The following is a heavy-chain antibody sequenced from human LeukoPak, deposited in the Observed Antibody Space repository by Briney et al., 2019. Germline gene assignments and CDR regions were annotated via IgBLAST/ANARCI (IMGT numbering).Heavy chain of an antibody. J-gene: IGHJ5*01. CDR2: IYYSGIT. CDR3: ARVRRSLNWFDS. CDR1: GGSISSSSYY. Sequence: TSETLSLTCTVSGGSISSSSYYWGWIRQPPGKGLEWIGIIYYSGITHYNPSLKSRVTILVDTSENQFSLKLSSVTDADTAVYYCARVRRSLNWFDSWGQGTLVTVSS. V-gene: IGHV4-39*01. D-gene: IGHD3-3*01.